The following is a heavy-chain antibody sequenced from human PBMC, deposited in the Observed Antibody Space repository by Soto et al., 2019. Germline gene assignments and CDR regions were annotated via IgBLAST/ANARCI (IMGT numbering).Heavy chain of an antibody. V-gene: IGHV3-23*01. CDR2: VSGSGVDT. J-gene: IGHJ4*02. CDR3: AKDVKVWSRYYGGFDN. Sequence: EVQLLESGGGLVQPGGSLRLSCAASGFIFSNYAMSWVRQAPGKGLEWVSAVSGSGVDTFYADSVRGRFTISRDDSINTLYLQMNSLKAEDTAAYYCAKDVKVWSRYYGGFDNWGRGILVTVSS. D-gene: IGHD3-3*01. CDR1: GFIFSNYA.